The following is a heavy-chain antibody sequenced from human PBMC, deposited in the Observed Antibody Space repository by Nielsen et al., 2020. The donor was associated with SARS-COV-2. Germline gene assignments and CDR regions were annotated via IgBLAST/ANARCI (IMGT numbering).Heavy chain of an antibody. CDR3: ARSAAYYDFWSGYSLDS. J-gene: IGHJ4*02. V-gene: IGHV4-59*08. CDR1: GDSISGYY. Sequence: SETLSLTCTVSGDSISGYYWSWIRQSPGKGLEWIAYIYSSGSTNYNPSLKSRVTISVDTSKNQFSLNLRSVTAADTAVYYCARSAAYYDFWSGYSLDSWGQGTLVTVSS. CDR2: IYSSGST. D-gene: IGHD3-3*01.